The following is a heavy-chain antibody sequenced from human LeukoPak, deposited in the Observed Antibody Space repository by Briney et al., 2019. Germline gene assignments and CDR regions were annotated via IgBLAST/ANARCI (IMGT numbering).Heavy chain of an antibody. CDR1: GGSISMTSFY. J-gene: IGHJ5*02. D-gene: IGHD6-19*01. Sequence: KPSETLSLTCTVSGGSISMTSFYWAWIRQPPGEGLEWIGSINYSGRTYFNPSLKSRVTMSVDTSKNQFSLKLNSVTAAGTAVYYCAREPLYSSGWDLCWFDPWGQGALVTVSS. CDR3: AREPLYSSGWDLCWFDP. CDR2: INYSGRT. V-gene: IGHV4-39*02.